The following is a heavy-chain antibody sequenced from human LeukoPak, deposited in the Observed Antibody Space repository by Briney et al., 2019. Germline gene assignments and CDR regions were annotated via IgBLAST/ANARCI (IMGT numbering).Heavy chain of an antibody. D-gene: IGHD6-13*01. Sequence: PSETLSLTCTVSGGSISSYHWSWLRQPPGKGLECIGYIYYSGSTNYNPSLKSRVTMSVDTSKNQFSLKLSSVTAADTAVYYCARSRRSWSTFDYWGQGTLVTVSS. V-gene: IGHV4-59*08. CDR2: IYYSGST. J-gene: IGHJ4*02. CDR1: GGSISSYH. CDR3: ARSRRSWSTFDY.